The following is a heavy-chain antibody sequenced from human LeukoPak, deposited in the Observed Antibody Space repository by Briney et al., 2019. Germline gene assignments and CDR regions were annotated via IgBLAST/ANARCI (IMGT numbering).Heavy chain of an antibody. CDR1: GYTLTELS. J-gene: IGHJ4*02. CDR2: FDPEDGET. D-gene: IGHD1-26*01. CDR3: ATDRTISGSSPPDVY. V-gene: IGHV1-24*01. Sequence: ASVKVSCKVSGYTLTELSMPWVRQAPGKGLEWMGGFDPEDGETIYAQKFQGRVTMTEDTSTDTAYMELSSLRSEDTAVYYCATDRTISGSSPPDVYWGQGTLVTVSS.